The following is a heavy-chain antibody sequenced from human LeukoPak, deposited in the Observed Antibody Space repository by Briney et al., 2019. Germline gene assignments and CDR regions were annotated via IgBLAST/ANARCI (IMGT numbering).Heavy chain of an antibody. V-gene: IGHV1-69*13. CDR1: GGTFSSYA. D-gene: IGHD3-10*01. CDR2: IIPILGTA. Sequence: GASVKVSCKASGGTFSSYAISWVRQAPGQGLEWMGGIIPILGTANYAQKFQGRVTITADESTSTAYMELSSLRSEDTAVYYCARVDYYGSGSYYKLYGMDVWGQGTTVTVSS. J-gene: IGHJ6*02. CDR3: ARVDYYGSGSYYKLYGMDV.